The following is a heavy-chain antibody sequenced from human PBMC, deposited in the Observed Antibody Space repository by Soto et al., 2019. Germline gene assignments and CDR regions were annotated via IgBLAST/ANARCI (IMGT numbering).Heavy chain of an antibody. J-gene: IGHJ5*02. V-gene: IGHV1-69*01. Sequence: QVQLVQSGAEVKKPGSSVKVSCKASGGTFSSYAISWVRQAPGQGLEWMGGIIPIFGTANYAQKFQGRIPLTADESTSTGYMGVRSLRSGDRAVYYSGRGGVWEWELFPCEPRGQGTLVTVSS. CDR3: GRGGVWEWELFPCEP. D-gene: IGHD1-26*01. CDR1: GGTFSSYA. CDR2: IIPIFGTA.